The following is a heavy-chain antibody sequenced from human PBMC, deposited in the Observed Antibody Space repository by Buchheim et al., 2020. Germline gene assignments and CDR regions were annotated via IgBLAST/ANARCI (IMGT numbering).Heavy chain of an antibody. V-gene: IGHV5-51*01. Sequence: EVQLVQTGTVVKKSGDSLRISCEASGYTFSSYWIAWVRHKPGKGLEWMGTVYPGDSDAKYCPSFQGQVTISVDQSLRTAYLEISSLEASDTAIYYCAREDSSHFGHGPLDFWGQGTL. CDR1: GYTFSSYW. J-gene: IGHJ4*02. CDR2: VYPGDSDA. D-gene: IGHD3-3*01. CDR3: AREDSSHFGHGPLDF.